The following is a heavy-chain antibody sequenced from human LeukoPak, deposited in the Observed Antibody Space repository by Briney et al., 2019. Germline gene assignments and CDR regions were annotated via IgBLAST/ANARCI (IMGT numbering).Heavy chain of an antibody. CDR3: TSHTGTGDAFRPFHI. D-gene: IGHD2-21*02. J-gene: IGHJ3*02. CDR2: ISSSGSTI. V-gene: IGHV3-11*04. Sequence: GGSLRLSCAASGFTFSDYYMSWIRQAPGKGLEWVPYISSSGSTIYYADSVKGRFTISRDNAKNSLYLQMNSLRAEDTAVYYCTSHTGTGDAFRPFHIWGQGTMVTVSS. CDR1: GFTFSDYY.